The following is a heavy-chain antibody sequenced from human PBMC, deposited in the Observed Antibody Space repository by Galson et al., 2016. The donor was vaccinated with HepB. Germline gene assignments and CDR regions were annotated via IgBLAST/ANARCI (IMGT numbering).Heavy chain of an antibody. CDR2: ISSEGSRT. D-gene: IGHD3-16*01. J-gene: IGHJ4*02. CDR3: ARDNYGYGNYLDS. CDR1: GFTFSSHT. Sequence: SLRLSCAASGFTFSSHTMHWVRQAPGKGLEWVAVISSEGSRTDYADSVKGRFTISRDISKNTVFLQMNSLRVIDTAGYYCARDNYGYGNYLDSWGQGTLVTVSS. V-gene: IGHV3-30-3*01.